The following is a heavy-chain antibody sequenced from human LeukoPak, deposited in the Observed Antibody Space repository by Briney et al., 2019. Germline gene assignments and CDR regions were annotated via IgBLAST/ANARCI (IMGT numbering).Heavy chain of an antibody. CDR1: GFIFSNYA. Sequence: PGGSLRLSCAASGFIFSNYAMHWVRRAPGKGLEWVALISSDGSKIYYADSVKGRFTISRDNSRNTLYLQMNSLRAEDSAVYYCARGLHRRCSGGICYQPFDYWGQGTLVTVSS. V-gene: IGHV3-30*04. D-gene: IGHD2-15*01. CDR2: ISSDGSKI. CDR3: ARGLHRRCSGGICYQPFDY. J-gene: IGHJ4*02.